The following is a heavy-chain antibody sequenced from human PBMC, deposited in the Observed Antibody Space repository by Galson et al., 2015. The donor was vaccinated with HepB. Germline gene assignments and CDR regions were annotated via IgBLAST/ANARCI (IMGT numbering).Heavy chain of an antibody. CDR1: GGSISSSTYY. V-gene: IGHV4-39*07. D-gene: IGHD5-12*01. CDR2: IYYSGGT. J-gene: IGHJ4*02. CDR3: ARDPHTGYGAFDY. Sequence: ETLSLTCTVSGGSISSSTYYWGWIRQPPGKGLEWIGNIYYSGGTYYNPSLESRVTMSVDTSKNQFSLNLNSVTAADTAVYYCARDPHTGYGAFDYWGQGTLVTVSS.